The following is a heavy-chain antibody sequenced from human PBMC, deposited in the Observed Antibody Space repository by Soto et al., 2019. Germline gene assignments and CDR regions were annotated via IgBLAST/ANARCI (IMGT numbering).Heavy chain of an antibody. CDR3: AREGSSSSKYFHH. CDR1: GYTFTDYN. J-gene: IGHJ1*01. D-gene: IGHD6-6*01. V-gene: IGHV1-2*02. CDR2: INPNSDGT. Sequence: GASVKVSCKASGYTFTDYNMHWVRQAPGQGLEWMGWINPNSDGTNYAQKFQGRVTMTRDTSISTAYMELSRLGSDDTAVYYCAREGSSSSKYFHHWGQGTLVTVSS.